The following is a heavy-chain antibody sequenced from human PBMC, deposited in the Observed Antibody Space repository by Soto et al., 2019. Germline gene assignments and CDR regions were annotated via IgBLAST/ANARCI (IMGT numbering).Heavy chain of an antibody. J-gene: IGHJ5*02. CDR2: INPNSGGA. Sequence: ASVKVSCKASGYTFTGYYMHWVRQAPGQGLEWMGWINPNSGGANYAQKFQGRVTMTRDTSISTAYMELSRLRSDDTAVYYCAREGHPSYRTMVGGGKMAWFAPWGQGTLVPVS. D-gene: IGHD3-10*01. CDR3: AREGHPSYRTMVGGGKMAWFAP. CDR1: GYTFTGYY. V-gene: IGHV1-2*02.